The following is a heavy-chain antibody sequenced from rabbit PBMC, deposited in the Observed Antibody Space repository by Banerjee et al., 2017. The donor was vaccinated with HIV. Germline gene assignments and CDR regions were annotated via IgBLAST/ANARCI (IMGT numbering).Heavy chain of an antibody. J-gene: IGHJ3*01. D-gene: IGHD1-1*01. CDR3: ARDTSSSFSSYGMDL. V-gene: IGHV1S40*01. Sequence: QSLEESGGDLVKPGASLTLTCIASGVSFSGDSYMCWVRQAPGKGLEWIACIDAGSSGFTYSASWAQGRFTISKTSSTTVTLQMTSLTAADTATYFCARDTSSSFSSYGMDLWGQGTLVTVS. CDR1: GVSFSGDSY. CDR2: IDAGSSGFT.